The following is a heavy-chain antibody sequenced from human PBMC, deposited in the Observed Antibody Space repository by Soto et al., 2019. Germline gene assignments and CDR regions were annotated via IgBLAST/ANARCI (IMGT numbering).Heavy chain of an antibody. V-gene: IGHV3-23*01. CDR3: ASLGVGDWANYYYYYDMDV. D-gene: IGHD2-21*02. J-gene: IGHJ6*02. CDR2: VTANGGST. Sequence: EVQLLESGGGFVQPGGSLRLSCAATGFTFSVYAMTWVRQAPGKGLEWVSAVTANGGSTYSADSVKGRFTISRDNSKNTLFLQMNSLRAEDTTVYYCASLGVGDWANYYYYYDMDVWGQGTTVTVSS. CDR1: GFTFSVYA.